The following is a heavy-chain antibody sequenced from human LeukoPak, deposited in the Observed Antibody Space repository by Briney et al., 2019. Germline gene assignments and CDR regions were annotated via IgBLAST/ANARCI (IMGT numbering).Heavy chain of an antibody. CDR2: ISGSGGNT. J-gene: IGHJ4*02. CDR3: AKEAQGCSITSCYFDS. D-gene: IGHD2-2*01. CDR1: GFTFSTYA. Sequence: GGSLRLSCAASGFTFSTYAISWVRQAPGKGLEWVSAISGSGGNTYYADSVKGRFTISRDNSKNTLFLQMNSLRAEDTAVYYCAKEAQGCSITSCYFDSWGQGTLVTVSS. V-gene: IGHV3-23*01.